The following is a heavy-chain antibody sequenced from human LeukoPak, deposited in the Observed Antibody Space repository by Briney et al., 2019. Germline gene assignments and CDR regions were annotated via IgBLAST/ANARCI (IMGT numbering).Heavy chain of an antibody. CDR3: ATSTYSSSPS. CDR1: GFTFSNYW. Sequence: SGGPLRLSCAASGFTFSNYWMIWVRQAPGKGLEGVANINEDASKKYYVDSVEGRFTISRDDAKNSLYLQMNSLRAEDTAMYYCATSTYSSSPSWGQGTLVTVSS. V-gene: IGHV3-7*01. D-gene: IGHD6-6*01. CDR2: INEDASKK. J-gene: IGHJ5*02.